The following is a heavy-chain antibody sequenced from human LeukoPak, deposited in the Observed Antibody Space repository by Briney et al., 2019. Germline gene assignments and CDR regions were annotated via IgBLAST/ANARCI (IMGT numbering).Heavy chain of an antibody. CDR1: GGSIISTTYY. CDR3: VRGLSAAVDY. Sequence: SETLSLTCTVSGGSIISTTYYWGWIRQPPGKGLEWIGSIYYSGSTYYSPSLKSRLTISVDTSKNQFSLKLSSVTAADTAVYYCVRGLSAAVDYWGQGTLVTVSS. V-gene: IGHV4-39*01. J-gene: IGHJ4*02. CDR2: IYYSGST. D-gene: IGHD6-13*01.